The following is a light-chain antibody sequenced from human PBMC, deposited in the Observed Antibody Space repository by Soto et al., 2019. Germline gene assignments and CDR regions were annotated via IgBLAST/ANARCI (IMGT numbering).Light chain of an antibody. J-gene: IGLJ3*02. Sequence: QSVLTQPPSVSGAPGPRVTISCTGNSSNLGAGYDVHWYQQLPGAAPKLVIFGNRNRPSGVPERFSGSKSGTSAALDITGLQAEDAADYYCQAYDYSLTASVFGGGTKLTVL. V-gene: IGLV1-40*01. CDR2: GNR. CDR1: SSNLGAGYD. CDR3: QAYDYSLTASV.